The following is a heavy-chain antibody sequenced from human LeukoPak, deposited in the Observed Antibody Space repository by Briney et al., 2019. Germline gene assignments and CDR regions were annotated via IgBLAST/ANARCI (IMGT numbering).Heavy chain of an antibody. CDR1: GYTFTSYD. Sequence: GASVKVSCKASGYTFTSYDINWVRQATGQGLEWMGWMNPNSGNTGYAQKFQGRVTMTRNTSISTAYMELSSLRSEDTAVYYCARAAAGPPHFDYWGQGTLVTVSS. CDR2: MNPNSGNT. V-gene: IGHV1-8*01. J-gene: IGHJ4*02. D-gene: IGHD6-13*01. CDR3: ARAAAGPPHFDY.